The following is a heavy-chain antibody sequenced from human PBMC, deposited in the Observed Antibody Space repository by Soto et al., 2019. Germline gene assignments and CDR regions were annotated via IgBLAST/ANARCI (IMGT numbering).Heavy chain of an antibody. CDR3: ARAMVVTQNWFDP. D-gene: IGHD2-21*02. CDR1: GYSISSGDCY. CDR2: IYYSGST. Sequence: SETQSLTSTVSGYSISSGDCYWSWIRQPPGKGLEWIGYIYYSGSTYYNPSLKSRVTISVDTSKNQFSLKLSSVTAADTAVYYCARAMVVTQNWFDPWGQGTLVTVSS. V-gene: IGHV4-30-4*01. J-gene: IGHJ5*02.